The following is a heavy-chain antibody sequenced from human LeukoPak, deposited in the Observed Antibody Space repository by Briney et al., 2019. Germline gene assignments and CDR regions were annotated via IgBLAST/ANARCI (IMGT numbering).Heavy chain of an antibody. V-gene: IGHV4-31*03. CDR1: GGSISSSSYY. CDR2: IYYSGST. D-gene: IGHD6-6*01. Sequence: SETLSLTCTVSGGSISSSSYYWGWIRQHPGKGLEWIGYIYYSGSTYYNPSLKSRVTISVDTSKNQFSLKLSSVTAADTAVYYCARGRISVAARPQNDYWGQGTLVTVSS. J-gene: IGHJ4*02. CDR3: ARGRISVAARPQNDY.